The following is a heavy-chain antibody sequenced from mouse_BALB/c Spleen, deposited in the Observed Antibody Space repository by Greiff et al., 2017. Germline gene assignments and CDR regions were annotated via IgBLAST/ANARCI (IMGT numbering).Heavy chain of an antibody. V-gene: IGHV14-1*02. CDR1: GFNIKDYY. CDR3: AHYGNYVAY. CDR2: IDPENGNT. J-gene: IGHJ3*01. Sequence: VQLQQSGAELVRPGALVKLSCKASGFNIKDYYMHWVKQRPEQGLEWIGWIDPENGNTIYDPKFQGKASITADTSSITAYLQLSSLTSEDTAVYYCAHYGNYVAYWGQGTLVTVSA. D-gene: IGHD2-1*01.